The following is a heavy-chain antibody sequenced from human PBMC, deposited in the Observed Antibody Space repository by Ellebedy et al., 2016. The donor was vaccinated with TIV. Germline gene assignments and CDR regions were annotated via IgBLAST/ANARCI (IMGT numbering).Heavy chain of an antibody. CDR3: AGGRCFDWLLDY. CDR1: GFTFSSYW. CDR2: IEQDGSEK. V-gene: IGHV3-7*04. J-gene: IGHJ4*02. Sequence: GGSLRLSXAASGFTFSSYWMSWVRQAPGKGLEWVANIEQDGSEKYYVDSVKGRFTISRDNAKNSLYLQMNSLRAEDTAVYYCAGGRCFDWLLDYWGQGTLVTVSS. D-gene: IGHD3-9*01.